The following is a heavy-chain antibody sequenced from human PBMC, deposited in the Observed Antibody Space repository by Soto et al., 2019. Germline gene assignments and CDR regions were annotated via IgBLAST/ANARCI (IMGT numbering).Heavy chain of an antibody. D-gene: IGHD5-18*01. CDR3: AREPPFGYSYDPTYYYGMDV. V-gene: IGHV3-21*01. CDR1: GFTFSSYS. Sequence: EVQLVESGGGLVKPGGSLRLSCAASGFTFSSYSMNWVRQAPGKGLEWVSSISSSSSYIYYADSVKGRFTISRDNAKNSLYLQMNSLRAEDTAVYYCAREPPFGYSYDPTYYYGMDVWGQGTTVTVSS. CDR2: ISSSSSYI. J-gene: IGHJ6*02.